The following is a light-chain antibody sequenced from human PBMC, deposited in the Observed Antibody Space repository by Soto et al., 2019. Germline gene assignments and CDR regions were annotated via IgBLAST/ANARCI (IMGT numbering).Light chain of an antibody. V-gene: IGKV3-11*01. CDR2: SAS. Sequence: EIVLTQSPGTLSLSPGERATLSCRASQSVSSGYLAWYQQKPGQAPRPLIYSASDRAPGIPARFSGSGSGTDFTLTISSLEPEDFAVYYCQERNRWPRGTFGAGTKVDIK. CDR3: QERNRWPRGT. J-gene: IGKJ4*01. CDR1: QSVSSGY.